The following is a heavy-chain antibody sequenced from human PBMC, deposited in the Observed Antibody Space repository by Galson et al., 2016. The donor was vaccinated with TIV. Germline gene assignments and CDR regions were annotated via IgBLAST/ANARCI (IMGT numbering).Heavy chain of an antibody. V-gene: IGHV3-33*01. D-gene: IGHD5-12*01. CDR1: GFSLNDYG. CDR2: IGYDGITK. J-gene: IGHJ4*02. Sequence: SLRLSCAVSGFSLNDYGTHWVRQAPGKGLEWVAVIGYDGITKYYADSVNGRFTISRDTSTNTLSLQLDSLTGEDTAMYYCSRSEALGTRIWYVFDSWGQGSMVTVSS. CDR3: SRSEALGTRIWYVFDS.